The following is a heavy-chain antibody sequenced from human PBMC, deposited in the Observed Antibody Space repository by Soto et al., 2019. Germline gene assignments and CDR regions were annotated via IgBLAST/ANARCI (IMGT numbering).Heavy chain of an antibody. J-gene: IGHJ6*02. CDR2: IIPIFGTA. Sequence: ASVKVSCKASGGTFSSYAISWVRQAPGQGLEWMGGIIPIFGTANYAQKFQGRVTITADESTSTAYMELSSLRSEDTAVYYCARDKTAMVKSGGYYYYYGMDVWGQGTTVTVSS. CDR1: GGTFSSYA. CDR3: ARDKTAMVKSGGYYYYYGMDV. V-gene: IGHV1-69*13. D-gene: IGHD5-18*01.